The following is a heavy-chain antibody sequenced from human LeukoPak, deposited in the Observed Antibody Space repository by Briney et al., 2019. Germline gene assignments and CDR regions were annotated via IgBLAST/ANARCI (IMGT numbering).Heavy chain of an antibody. D-gene: IGHD1-14*01. J-gene: IGHJ6*02. V-gene: IGHV3-21*01. CDR1: GFTFSRYS. CDR2: ISGGSSST. CDR3: ARNTPSLTTYGMDV. Sequence: GGSLRLSCAVSGFTFSRYSVNWVRQAPGKGLEWVSVISGGSSSTFYADSVKGRFTISRDNAKNSLYLQMDSLRAEDTAVYYCARNTPSLTTYGMDVWGQGTTVTVSS.